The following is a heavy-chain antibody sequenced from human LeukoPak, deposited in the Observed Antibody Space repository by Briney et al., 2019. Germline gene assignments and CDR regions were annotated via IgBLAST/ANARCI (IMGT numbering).Heavy chain of an antibody. CDR1: GYSFTTYW. CDR2: IYPGDSDT. Sequence: GESLKISCKGSGYSFTTYWIGWVRQMPGKGLEWMGIIYPGDSDTRYSPSFQGQVTISADKSTSTAYLQWSSLKASDTAMYYCAIYSDTYYFDHWGQGTLVTVSS. J-gene: IGHJ4*02. V-gene: IGHV5-51*01. D-gene: IGHD1-26*01. CDR3: AIYSDTYYFDH.